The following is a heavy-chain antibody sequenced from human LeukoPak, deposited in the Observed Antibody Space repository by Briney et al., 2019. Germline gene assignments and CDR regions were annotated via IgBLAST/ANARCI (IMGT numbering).Heavy chain of an antibody. V-gene: IGHV4-34*01. CDR2: INHSGST. D-gene: IGHD3-3*01. Sequence: PGGSLRLSCATSGFTVSNNYMSWIRQPPGKGLEWIGEINHSGSTNYNPSLKSRVTISVDTSKNQFSLKLSSVTAADTAVYYCARIRTYYDFWSGYYYYYYMDVWGKGTTVTVSS. CDR1: GFTVSNNY. J-gene: IGHJ6*03. CDR3: ARIRTYYDFWSGYYYYYYMDV.